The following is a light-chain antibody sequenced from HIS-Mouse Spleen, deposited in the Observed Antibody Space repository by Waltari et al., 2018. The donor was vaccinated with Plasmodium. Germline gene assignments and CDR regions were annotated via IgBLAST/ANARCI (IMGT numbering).Light chain of an antibody. CDR1: SSNIGSHT. CDR3: AAWDDSLNGWV. J-gene: IGLJ3*02. V-gene: IGLV1-44*01. CDR2: STN. Sequence: QSVLTQPPSASGTPGQRVTISCSGSSSNIGSHTVHWYQQLPGTAPKLLIYSTNQRPSGVPDRFSGSKSGTSASLAISGLQSEDEADYYCAAWDDSLNGWVFGGGTKLTVL.